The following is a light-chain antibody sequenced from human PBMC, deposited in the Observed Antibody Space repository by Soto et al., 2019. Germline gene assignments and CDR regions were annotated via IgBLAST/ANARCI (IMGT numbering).Light chain of an antibody. CDR1: QSVSNNY. J-gene: IGKJ2*01. CDR3: QQYGSSTPHT. V-gene: IGKV3-20*01. Sequence: EVVLTQSPGTLSLSPGERATVSCRASQSVSNNYVAWYQQKPGQAPRLLIFGSSDRATGIPDRFSGSGSGTDVTLTISRLEPEDFAVYFCQQYGSSTPHTFGQGTNLEIK. CDR2: GSS.